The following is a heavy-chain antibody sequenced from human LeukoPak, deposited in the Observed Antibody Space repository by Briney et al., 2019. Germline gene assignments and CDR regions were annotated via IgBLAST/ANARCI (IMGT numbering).Heavy chain of an antibody. CDR3: ASLWSGSDYYYYYYMDV. V-gene: IGHV1-69*06. J-gene: IGHJ6*03. D-gene: IGHD3-3*01. Sequence: SVKVSCKASLGTFSRYAISWVRQAPGEGLEWIGGIIPIFGTANYAQKFQGRVTITADKSTSTAYMELSSLRSEDTAVYYCASLWSGSDYYYYYYMDVWGKGTTVTVSS. CDR2: IIPIFGTA. CDR1: LGTFSRYA.